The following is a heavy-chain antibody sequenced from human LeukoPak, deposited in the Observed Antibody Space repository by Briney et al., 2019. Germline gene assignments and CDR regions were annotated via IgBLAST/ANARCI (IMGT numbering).Heavy chain of an antibody. J-gene: IGHJ4*02. CDR3: ASGYSSGLDY. CDR2: IYTSGST. V-gene: IGHV4-61*02. CDR1: GGSISSGSYY. Sequence: SQTLSLTCTVSGGSISSGSYYWSWIRQPAGKGLEWIGRIYTSGSTNYNPSLKSRVTISVDTSKNQFSLKLSSVTAVDTAVYYCASGYSSGLDYWGQGTPVTVSS. D-gene: IGHD6-19*01.